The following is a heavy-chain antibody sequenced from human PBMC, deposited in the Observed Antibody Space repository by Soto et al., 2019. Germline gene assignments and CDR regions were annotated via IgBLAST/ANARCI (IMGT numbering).Heavy chain of an antibody. CDR3: SRQASDFWSGKPQYYMDV. Sequence: EVQLVESGGGLVQPGGSLKLSCAASGVTFSGSAMHWVRQASGKGLEWVGRIRSKPHNYATAYGASVKGRFTISRDDSKNTAYLQMNSLNTEDTAVYYCSRQASDFWSGKPQYYMDVWGKGTTVTVSS. D-gene: IGHD3-3*01. V-gene: IGHV3-73*01. CDR1: GVTFSGSA. CDR2: IRSKPHNYAT. J-gene: IGHJ6*03.